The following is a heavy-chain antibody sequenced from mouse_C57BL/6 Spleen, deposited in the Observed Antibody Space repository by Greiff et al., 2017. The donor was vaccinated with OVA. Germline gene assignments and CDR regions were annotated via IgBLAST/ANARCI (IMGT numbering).Heavy chain of an antibody. CDR2: ISSGSSTI. CDR1: GFTFSDYG. Sequence: EVMLVESGGGLVKPGGSLKLSCAASGFTFSDYGMHWVRQAPEKGLEWVAYISSGSSTIYYADTVKGRFTISRDNAKNTLFLQMTSLRSEDTAMYYCARKDYDYDGGGYYAMDYWGQGTSVTVSS. D-gene: IGHD2-4*01. V-gene: IGHV5-17*01. CDR3: ARKDYDYDGGGYYAMDY. J-gene: IGHJ4*01.